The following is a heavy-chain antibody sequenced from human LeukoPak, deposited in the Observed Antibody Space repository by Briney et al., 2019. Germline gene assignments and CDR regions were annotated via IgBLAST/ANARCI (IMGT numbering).Heavy chain of an antibody. J-gene: IGHJ5*02. Sequence: SVKVPCKAPGGTFSSYAISWVRQAPGQGLEWMGGIIPIFGTANYAQKFQGRATITADESTSTAYMELSSLRSEDTAVYYCAREGICSSTSCYTFWFDPWGQGTLVTVSS. D-gene: IGHD2-2*02. V-gene: IGHV1-69*01. CDR2: IIPIFGTA. CDR3: AREGICSSTSCYTFWFDP. CDR1: GGTFSSYA.